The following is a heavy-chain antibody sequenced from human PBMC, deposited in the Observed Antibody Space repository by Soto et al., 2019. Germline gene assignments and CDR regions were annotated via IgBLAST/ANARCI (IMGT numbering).Heavy chain of an antibody. CDR3: ARSGANYYDSSGYYYG. CDR1: GYTFTSYY. CDR2: INPSGGST. V-gene: IGHV1-46*01. J-gene: IGHJ4*02. Sequence: ASVKVSCKASGYTFTSYYMHWVRQAPGQGLEWMGIINPSGGSTSYAQKFQGRVTMTRDTSTSTVYMELSSLRSEDTAVYYCARSGANYYDSSGYYYGWGQGTLVTVSS. D-gene: IGHD3-22*01.